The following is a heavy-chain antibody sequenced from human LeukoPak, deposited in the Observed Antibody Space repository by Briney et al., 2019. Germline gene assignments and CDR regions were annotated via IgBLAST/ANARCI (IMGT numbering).Heavy chain of an antibody. CDR1: GGSFSGYY. Sequence: SETLSLTCAVYGGSFSGYYWSWIRQPPGKGLEWIGEINHSGSTNYNPSLKSRVTISVDTSKNQFSLKLSSVTAADTAVYYCARDGAVTYFDYWGQGTLVTVSS. CDR3: ARDGAVTYFDY. J-gene: IGHJ4*02. D-gene: IGHD4-17*01. V-gene: IGHV4-34*01. CDR2: INHSGST.